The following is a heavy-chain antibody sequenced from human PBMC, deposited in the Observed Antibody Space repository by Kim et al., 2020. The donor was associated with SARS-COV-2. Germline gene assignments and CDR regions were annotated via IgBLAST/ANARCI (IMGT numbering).Heavy chain of an antibody. J-gene: IGHJ4*02. CDR1: GFSLSTSGMC. CDR3: ARMYSSGWLYFDY. Sequence: SGPTLVNPTPTLTLTCTFSGFSLSTSGMCVSWIRQPPGKALEWLALIDWNDDKYYSTSLKTRLTISKDTSKNQVVLTMTNMDPADTGTYYCARMYSSGWLYFDYWGQGTLVNVSS. D-gene: IGHD6-19*01. CDR2: IDWNDDK. V-gene: IGHV2-70*01.